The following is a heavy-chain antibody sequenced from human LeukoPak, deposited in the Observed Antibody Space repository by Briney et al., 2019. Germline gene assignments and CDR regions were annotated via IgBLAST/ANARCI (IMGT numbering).Heavy chain of an antibody. Sequence: SETLPLTCTVTGGSISTYYWSWIRQPPGKGLEWIGYISYSGSTNYNPSLKSRVTISLDTSKNQFALKLSSVTAADTAVYYCAGSIIGPRSKFGYWGQGTLVTVSS. V-gene: IGHV4-59*08. CDR1: GGSISTYY. J-gene: IGHJ4*02. CDR2: ISYSGST. CDR3: AGSIIGPRSKFGY. D-gene: IGHD3/OR15-3a*01.